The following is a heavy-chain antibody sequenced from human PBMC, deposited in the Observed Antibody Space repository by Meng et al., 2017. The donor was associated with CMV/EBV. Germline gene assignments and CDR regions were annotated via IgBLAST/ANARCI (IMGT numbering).Heavy chain of an antibody. CDR2: ISSSSSYI. J-gene: IGHJ6*02. V-gene: IGHV3-21*01. CDR1: GFTFSSYS. Sequence: GGSLRLSCAASGFTFSSYSMNWVRQAPGKGLEWVSSISSSSSYIYYADSVKGRFTISRDNAKNSLYLQMNSLRAEDTAVYYCARESVAAPPAGYGMDVWGQGTTVPSP. CDR3: ARESVAAPPAGYGMDV. D-gene: IGHD6-6*01.